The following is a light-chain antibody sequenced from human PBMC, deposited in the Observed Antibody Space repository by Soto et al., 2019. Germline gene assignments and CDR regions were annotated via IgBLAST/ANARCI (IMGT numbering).Light chain of an antibody. V-gene: IGKV2-28*01. CDR1: QSLLHSNGYNY. CDR3: MQALEAWT. CDR2: LGS. J-gene: IGKJ1*01. Sequence: DIVVTQSPLSLPVTPGEPASISCRSSQSLLHSNGYNYLDWYLQKPGQSPQLQIYLGSNRASGVPDGFSGSVSGTDFTLKITRVEAEDAGVNYCMQALEAWTFGQRTNVEIK.